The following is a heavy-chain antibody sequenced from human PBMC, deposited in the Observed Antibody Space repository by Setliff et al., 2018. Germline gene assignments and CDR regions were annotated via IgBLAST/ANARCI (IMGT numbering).Heavy chain of an antibody. Sequence: SETLSLTCTVSGDSISSYYWSWIRQPPGKGLEWIGYVYYTGTTNYSPSLKGRVIISVDASKNRLSLQLNSATPADTAVYYCARDRSAYNYGLDVWGQGTTVT. CDR1: GDSISSYY. J-gene: IGHJ6*02. V-gene: IGHV4-59*01. CDR2: VYYTGTT. CDR3: ARDRSAYNYGLDV.